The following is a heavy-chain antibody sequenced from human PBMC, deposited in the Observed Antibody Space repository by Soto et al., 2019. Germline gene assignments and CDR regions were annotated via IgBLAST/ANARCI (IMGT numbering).Heavy chain of an antibody. Sequence: GESLKISCKGSWYTFTSSWIAWVRQRPEKGLEWMGIIYPGDSHTTYSPSFQGQVTISADKSISTAYLQWSTLKVSDTAMYLCARALSGRVSQNVMQVWGQGTTVTVSS. CDR1: WYTFTSSW. CDR2: IYPGDSHT. J-gene: IGHJ6*02. CDR3: ARALSGRVSQNVMQV. V-gene: IGHV5-51*01.